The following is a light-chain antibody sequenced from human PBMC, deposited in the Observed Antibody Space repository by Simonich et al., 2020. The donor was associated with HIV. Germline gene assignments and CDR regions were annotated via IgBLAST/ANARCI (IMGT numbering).Light chain of an antibody. J-gene: IGKJ3*01. V-gene: IGKV4-1*01. CDR3: QQYYSTPFT. CDR2: WAS. CDR1: QSVLYSSNNKNY. Sequence: DIVMTQSPDSLAVSLGERATINCKSSQSVLYSSNNKNYLAWYQQKPGQTPKLIIYWASTRASGVPDRFSGSGSGTDFTLTSSSLQAEDVAVYYCQQYYSTPFTFGPGTKVDIK.